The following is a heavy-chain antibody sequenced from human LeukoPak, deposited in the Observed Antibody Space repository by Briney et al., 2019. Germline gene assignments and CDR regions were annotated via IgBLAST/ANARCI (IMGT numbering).Heavy chain of an antibody. CDR1: GGSISSYY. J-gene: IGHJ4*02. D-gene: IGHD6-13*01. V-gene: IGHV4-59*01. Sequence: SETLSLTCTVSGGSISSYYWSWIRQPPGKGLEWIGYIYYSGSTNYNPSLKSRVTISVDTSKNQFSLKLSSVTAADTAVYYCASTLIAAAGGYFDYWGQGTLVTVSS. CDR2: IYYSGST. CDR3: ASTLIAAAGGYFDY.